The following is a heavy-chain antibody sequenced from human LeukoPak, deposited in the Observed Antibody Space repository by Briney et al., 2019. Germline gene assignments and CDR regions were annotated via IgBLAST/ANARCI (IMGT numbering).Heavy chain of an antibody. Sequence: GGSLRLSCAASGFTFSSYGMHWVRQAPGKGLEWVAVISYDGSNKYYADSVKGRFTISRDNSKNTLYLQMNGPRVEDTAVYYCAKINQPYAMIPPAAMDYWGQGILVTVSS. J-gene: IGHJ4*02. D-gene: IGHD2-2*01. V-gene: IGHV3-30*18. CDR1: GFTFSSYG. CDR3: AKINQPYAMIPPAAMDY. CDR2: ISYDGSNK.